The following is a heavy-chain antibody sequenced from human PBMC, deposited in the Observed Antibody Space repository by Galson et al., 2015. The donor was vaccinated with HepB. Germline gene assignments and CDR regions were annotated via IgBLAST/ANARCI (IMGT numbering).Heavy chain of an antibody. CDR1: GGSFSNFA. CDR2: IIPIFGTA. CDR3: AFADRYNWNYMRGDV. J-gene: IGHJ6*02. D-gene: IGHD1-7*01. V-gene: IGHV1-69*13. Sequence: SVKVSCKASGGSFSNFAITWVRQAPGQGLEWMGGIIPIFGTATYAQKFQGRVTITADESTDTGYLELSSLRSEDTALYYCAFADRYNWNYMRGDVWGQGTTVTVSS.